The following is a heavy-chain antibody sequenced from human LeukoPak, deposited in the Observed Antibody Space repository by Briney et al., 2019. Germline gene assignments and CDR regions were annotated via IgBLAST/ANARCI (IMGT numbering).Heavy chain of an antibody. CDR1: GYRFTSYW. CDR3: ARDLARILRDY. V-gene: IGHV3-23*01. CDR2: ISGSGGST. J-gene: IGHJ4*02. D-gene: IGHD3-3*02. Sequence: GESLKISCKGSGYRFTSYWIGWVRQAPGKGLEWGSAISGSGGSTYYAASVKGRFTISRDNSKNTLYLQINSLRAEDTAVYYCARDLARILRDYWGQGTLVTVSS.